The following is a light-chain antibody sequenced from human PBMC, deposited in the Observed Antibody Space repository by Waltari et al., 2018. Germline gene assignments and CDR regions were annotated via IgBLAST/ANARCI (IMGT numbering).Light chain of an antibody. Sequence: SYALTQLPSVSVSPGQTARITCSGDALPTQYVYWYQQKSGQAPILVIYKDNKRPSGIPERFSGSTSGTTKTVTSSGVQAEDEADYYCQSSDISATWVFGGGTKLTVL. J-gene: IGLJ3*02. CDR2: KDN. V-gene: IGLV3-25*03. CDR3: QSSDISATWV. CDR1: ALPTQY.